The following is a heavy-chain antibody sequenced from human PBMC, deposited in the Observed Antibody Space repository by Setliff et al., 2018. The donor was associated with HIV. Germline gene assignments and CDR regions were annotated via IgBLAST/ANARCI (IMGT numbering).Heavy chain of an antibody. D-gene: IGHD2-21*02. CDR1: GYTFTTYG. J-gene: IGHJ1*01. Sequence: ASVKVSCKASGYTFTTYGISWVRQAPGQGLEWMGWISAYNGNTNYAQNLQGRVTMTTDTSTSTAYMELRSLRSDDTAMYYCARDGGPYCGGDCHLFRLPFQHWGQGTLVTVPQ. CDR3: ARDGGPYCGGDCHLFRLPFQH. CDR2: ISAYNGNT. V-gene: IGHV1-18*01.